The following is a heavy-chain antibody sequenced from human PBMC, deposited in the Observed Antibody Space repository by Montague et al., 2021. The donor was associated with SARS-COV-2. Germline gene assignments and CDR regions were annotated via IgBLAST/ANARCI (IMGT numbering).Heavy chain of an antibody. CDR1: GGSISSSSYY. CDR3: ARHVYDILTGYYTYWYFDR. J-gene: IGHJ2*01. Sequence: SETLSLTCAVSGGSISSSSYYWGWIRQPPGKGLEWIGSISYSGSTYYNPSLKSRVTISVDTSKNQFSLKLSSVTAADTAVYFCARHVYDILTGYYTYWYFDRWGRGTLVTVSS. CDR2: ISYSGST. D-gene: IGHD3-9*01. V-gene: IGHV4-39*01.